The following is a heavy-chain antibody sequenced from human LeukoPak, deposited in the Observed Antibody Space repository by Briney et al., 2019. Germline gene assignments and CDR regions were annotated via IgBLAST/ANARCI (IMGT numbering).Heavy chain of an antibody. V-gene: IGHV1-8*01. Sequence: ASVKVSCKASGYTFTSYDINWVRQATGQGLEWMGWMNPNSGNTGYAQKFQGRVTMTRNTSISTAYMELSSLRSEDTAVYYCARFCRSSPHLYYGDNWGQGTLVTVSS. J-gene: IGHJ4*02. CDR1: GYTFTSYD. D-gene: IGHD6-6*01. CDR3: ARFCRSSPHLYYGDN. CDR2: MNPNSGNT.